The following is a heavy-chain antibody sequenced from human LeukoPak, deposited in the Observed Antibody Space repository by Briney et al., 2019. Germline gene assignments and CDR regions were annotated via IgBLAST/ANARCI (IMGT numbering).Heavy chain of an antibody. V-gene: IGHV3-21*01. CDR1: GFTLSSYS. CDR2: ISSRSNYI. Sequence: GGSLRLSCAASGFTLSSYSMNWVRQAPGKGLEWVSSISSRSNYIYYADSVEGRFTISRDNAKNSLYLEMNSLRAEDTAVYYCARGRSGWYVEEYWGQGTLVTVSS. D-gene: IGHD6-19*01. J-gene: IGHJ4*02. CDR3: ARGRSGWYVEEY.